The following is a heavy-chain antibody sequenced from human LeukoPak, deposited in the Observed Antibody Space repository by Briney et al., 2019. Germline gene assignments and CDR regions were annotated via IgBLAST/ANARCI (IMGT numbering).Heavy chain of an antibody. V-gene: IGHV3-30*04. J-gene: IGHJ4*02. CDR3: ARGSYSSSWKTFDY. CDR1: GFTFSSYA. D-gene: IGHD6-13*01. Sequence: GGSLRLSCAASGFTFSSYAMHWVRQAPGKGLEWVAVISYDGSNKYYADSVKGRFTISRDNSKNTLYLQMNSLRADDTAMYYCARGSYSSSWKTFDYWGQGTLVTVSS. CDR2: ISYDGSNK.